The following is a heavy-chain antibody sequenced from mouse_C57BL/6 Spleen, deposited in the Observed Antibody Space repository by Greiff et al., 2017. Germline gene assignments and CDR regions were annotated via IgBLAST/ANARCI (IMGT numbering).Heavy chain of an antibody. D-gene: IGHD1-1*01. CDR2: IRSKSNNYAT. CDR1: GFSFNTYA. Sequence: EVKLMESGGGLVQPKGSLKLSCAASGFSFNTYAMNWVRQAPGKGLEWVARIRSKSNNYATYYADSVKDRFTISRDDSESMLYLQMNNLKTEDTAMYYCVRQGDYYGSKDYWGQGTSVTVSS. CDR3: VRQGDYYGSKDY. V-gene: IGHV10-1*01. J-gene: IGHJ4*01.